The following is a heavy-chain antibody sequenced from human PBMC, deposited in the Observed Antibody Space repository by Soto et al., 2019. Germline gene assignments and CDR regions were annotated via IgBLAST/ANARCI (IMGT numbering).Heavy chain of an antibody. Sequence: QVQLVQSGAEVKKPGSSVKVSCKASGGTFSSYTISWVRQAPGQGLEWMGRIIPILGIANYAQKFQGRVTITADKSTSTAYMELSSLRSEDTAVYYCATELLVPNLAKDYWGQGTLVTVSS. CDR3: ATELLVPNLAKDY. J-gene: IGHJ4*02. V-gene: IGHV1-69*02. CDR1: GGTFSSYT. D-gene: IGHD2-8*01. CDR2: IIPILGIA.